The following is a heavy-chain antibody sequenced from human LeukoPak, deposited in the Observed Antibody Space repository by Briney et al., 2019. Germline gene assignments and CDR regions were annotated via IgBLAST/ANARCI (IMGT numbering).Heavy chain of an antibody. CDR1: GYSFTSYW. J-gene: IGHJ4*02. Sequence: GEYLKISCKGSGYSFTSYWISWVRQMPGEGLEWMGRIDPSDSYTNYSPSFQGHVTISADKSISNAYLQWSSLKASDTAMYYCARGRDTFLDYWGQGTLVTVSS. V-gene: IGHV5-10-1*01. D-gene: IGHD2/OR15-2a*01. CDR2: IDPSDSYT. CDR3: ARGRDTFLDY.